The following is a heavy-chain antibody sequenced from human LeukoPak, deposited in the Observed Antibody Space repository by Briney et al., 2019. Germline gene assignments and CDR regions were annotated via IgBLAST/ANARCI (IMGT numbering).Heavy chain of an antibody. Sequence: GESLKISCKGSGYSFTSYWISWVRQMPGEGLEWMGRIDPSDSYTNYSPSFKGHVTISADKSISAAYLQWSSLKASDTAMYYCARHSYVAAAGTAFDYWGQGTLVTVSS. D-gene: IGHD6-13*01. V-gene: IGHV5-10-1*01. CDR3: ARHSYVAAAGTAFDY. CDR2: IDPSDSYT. J-gene: IGHJ4*02. CDR1: GYSFTSYW.